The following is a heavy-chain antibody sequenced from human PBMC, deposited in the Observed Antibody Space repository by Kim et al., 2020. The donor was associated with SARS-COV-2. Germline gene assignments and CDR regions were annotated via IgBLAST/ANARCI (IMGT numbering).Heavy chain of an antibody. Sequence: SETLSLTCTVSGGSISSSSYYWGWIRQPPGKGLEWIGSIYYSGSTYYNPSLKSRITISVDTSKNQFSLKLSSVTAADTAVYYGARQVINYDFWSGYYQGPIGVWGQGTTVTVYS. J-gene: IGHJ6*02. D-gene: IGHD3-3*01. CDR3: ARQVINYDFWSGYYQGPIGV. CDR1: GGSISSSSYY. CDR2: IYYSGST. V-gene: IGHV4-39*01.